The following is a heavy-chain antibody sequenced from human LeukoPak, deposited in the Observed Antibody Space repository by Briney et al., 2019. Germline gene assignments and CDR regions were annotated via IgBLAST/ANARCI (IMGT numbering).Heavy chain of an antibody. J-gene: IGHJ4*02. CDR2: ISYDGSNK. Sequence: GGSLRLSCAASGFTFSSYAMHWVRQAPGKGLEWVAVISYDGSNKYYADSVKGRFTISRDNSKNTLYLQMNSLRAEDTAVYYCARGTGGYYDRLDYWGQGTLATVSS. CDR3: ARGTGGYYDRLDY. D-gene: IGHD3-9*01. CDR1: GFTFSSYA. V-gene: IGHV3-30*04.